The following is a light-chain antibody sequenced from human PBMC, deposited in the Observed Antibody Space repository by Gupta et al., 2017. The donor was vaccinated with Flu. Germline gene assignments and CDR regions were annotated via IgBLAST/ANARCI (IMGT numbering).Light chain of an antibody. CDR1: SSNIGSNT. V-gene: IGLV1-44*01. Sequence: GQGVTISCSGSSSNIGSNTVNWYQQLPRTAPKLLIYTNNQRPSGVPDRFSGSKSDTSASLAISGLQSEDEAAYYCASWDDSLNGGVFGGGT. CDR2: TNN. CDR3: ASWDDSLNGGV. J-gene: IGLJ3*02.